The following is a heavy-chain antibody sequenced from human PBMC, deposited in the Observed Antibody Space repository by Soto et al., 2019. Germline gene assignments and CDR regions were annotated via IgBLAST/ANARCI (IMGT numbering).Heavy chain of an antibody. Sequence: SETLSLTCTVSGGSISSGDYYWSWIRQPPGKGLEWIGYIYYSGSTYYNPSLKSRVTISVDTSKNQFSLKLSSVTAADTAVYYCARGPLYSSGWYASPYYFDYWGQGTLVTVSS. CDR3: ARGPLYSSGWYASPYYFDY. V-gene: IGHV4-30-4*01. CDR2: IYYSGST. D-gene: IGHD6-19*01. CDR1: GGSISSGDYY. J-gene: IGHJ4*02.